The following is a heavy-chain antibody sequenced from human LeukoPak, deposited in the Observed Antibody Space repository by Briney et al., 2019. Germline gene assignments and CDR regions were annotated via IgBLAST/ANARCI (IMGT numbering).Heavy chain of an antibody. CDR1: GYTFTSYG. CDR2: ISAYNGNT. Sequence: ASVKLSCTASGYTFTSYGISWVRQAPGQGLEWMGWISAYNGNTNYAQKLQGRVTMTTDTSTSTAYMELRSLRSDDTAVYYCARDLWVARDSYFDYWGQGTLVTVSS. J-gene: IGHJ4*02. V-gene: IGHV1-18*01. CDR3: ARDLWVARDSYFDY. D-gene: IGHD5-12*01.